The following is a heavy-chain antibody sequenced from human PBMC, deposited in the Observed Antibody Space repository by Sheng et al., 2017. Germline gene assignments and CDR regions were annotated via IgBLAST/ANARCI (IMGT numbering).Heavy chain of an antibody. D-gene: IGHD3-22*01. CDR1: GFTFSHFA. CDR3: AKSPFYYDSSGYYYYFDY. Sequence: EVQLLESGGGLVQPGGSLRLSCAASGFTFSHFAMSWVRQAPGKGLEWVSTISGDGGDTYYADSVKGRFTISRYISKNTLFLQMNSLRAEDTAIFYCAKSPFYYDSSGYYYYFDYWGQGTLVTV. V-gene: IGHV3-23*01. CDR2: ISGDGGDT. J-gene: IGHJ4*02.